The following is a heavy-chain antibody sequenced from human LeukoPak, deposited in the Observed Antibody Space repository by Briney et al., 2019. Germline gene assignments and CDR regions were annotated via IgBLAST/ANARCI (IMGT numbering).Heavy chain of an antibody. CDR1: GFTFDDYG. D-gene: IGHD1-26*01. Sequence: PGGSLRLSCAASGFTFDDYGMSWVRQAPGKGLEWVSGINWNGGSTGYADSVKGRFTISRDNAKNSLYLQMNSLRAEDTALYYCASGGGSYLVGYFDYWGQGTLVTVSS. V-gene: IGHV3-20*04. J-gene: IGHJ4*02. CDR3: ASGGGSYLVGYFDY. CDR2: INWNGGST.